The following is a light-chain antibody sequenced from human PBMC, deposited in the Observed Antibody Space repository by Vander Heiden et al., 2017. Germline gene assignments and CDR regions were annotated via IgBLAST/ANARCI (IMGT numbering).Light chain of an antibody. CDR2: DVS. J-gene: IGLJ1*01. V-gene: IGLV2-14*01. CDR3: SSYTSSSTLYV. CDR1: SSDVGGYNY. Sequence: QSALTQPASVSGSPGQSITISCTGTSSDVGGYNYVSWYQQHPGKAPKLRSYDVSNRPSGVSNRFSGSKSGNTASLTISGLQAEDEADYYCSSYTSSSTLYVFGTGTKV.